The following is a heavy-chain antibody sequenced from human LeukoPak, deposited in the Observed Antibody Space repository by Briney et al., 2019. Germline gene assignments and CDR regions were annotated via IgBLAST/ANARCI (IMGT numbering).Heavy chain of an antibody. V-gene: IGHV3-73*01. CDR2: VRSKDNGYAT. CDR3: SRTSDAAWYFDL. J-gene: IGHJ2*01. Sequence: GGSLRLSCAASGFTFSGSAMHWVRQASGKGLEWVARVRSKDNGYATSYSASVRGRFTISRDDSKNMAYLQMDSLKTEDTAVYFCSRTSDAAWYFDLWGRGILVTVSS. CDR1: GFTFSGSA. D-gene: IGHD3-10*01.